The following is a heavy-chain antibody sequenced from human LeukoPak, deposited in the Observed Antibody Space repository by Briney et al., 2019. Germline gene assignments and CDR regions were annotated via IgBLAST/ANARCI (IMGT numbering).Heavy chain of an antibody. CDR3: ASQGSGGSYSQIDY. Sequence: SETLSLTCTVSGGSISSYYWSWIRQPAGKGLEWIGYIYYSGSTNYNPSLKSRVTISVDTSKNQFSLKLSSVTAADTAVYYCASQGSGGSYSQIDYWGQGTLVTVSS. CDR2: IYYSGST. CDR1: GGSISSYY. D-gene: IGHD2-15*01. V-gene: IGHV4-59*01. J-gene: IGHJ4*02.